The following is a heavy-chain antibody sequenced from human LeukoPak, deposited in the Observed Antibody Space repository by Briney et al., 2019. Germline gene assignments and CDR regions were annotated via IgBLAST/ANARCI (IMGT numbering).Heavy chain of an antibody. Sequence: EASVKVSCKASGYNFNDYYLHWVRQAPGQGLEWMAWINPGSGVTEYAQKFQGWVTMTRDTSISTAYMELRRLTPDDTAVYYCARMGDSGNYGFDIWGQGTVVIVSS. CDR1: GYNFNDYY. CDR2: INPGSGVT. V-gene: IGHV1-2*04. D-gene: IGHD3-10*01. J-gene: IGHJ3*02. CDR3: ARMGDSGNYGFDI.